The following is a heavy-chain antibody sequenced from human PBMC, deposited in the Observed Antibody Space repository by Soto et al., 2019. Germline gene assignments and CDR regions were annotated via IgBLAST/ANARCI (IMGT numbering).Heavy chain of an antibody. D-gene: IGHD3-22*01. V-gene: IGHV4-4*07. J-gene: IGHJ5*02. Sequence: SETLSLTCTVSSGSISSKCWSWIRQSAGKGLEWIGRVCSSGSTNYNPSLKSRVTMSLDTSKNQFSLRLTSVTAADAAVYYCARGGSYSCDTGSIFDPWGRGPLVTVSS. CDR1: SGSISSKC. CDR2: VCSSGST. CDR3: ARGGSYSCDTGSIFDP.